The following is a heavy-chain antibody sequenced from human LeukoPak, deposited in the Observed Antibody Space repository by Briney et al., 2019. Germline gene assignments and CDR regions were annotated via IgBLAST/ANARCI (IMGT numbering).Heavy chain of an antibody. CDR3: ARRLAGYYMDV. CDR2: INWNGGST. Sequence: GGSLRLSCAASGFTFDDYGMSWVRQAPGKGLEWVSGINWNGGSTGYADSVKGRFTFSRDNAKNSLYLQMNSLRAEDTALYYCARRLAGYYMDVWGKGTTVTVSS. CDR1: GFTFDDYG. D-gene: IGHD2-21*01. V-gene: IGHV3-20*04. J-gene: IGHJ6*03.